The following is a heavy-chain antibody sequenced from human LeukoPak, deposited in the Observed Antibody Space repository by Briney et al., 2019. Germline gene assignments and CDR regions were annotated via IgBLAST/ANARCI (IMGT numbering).Heavy chain of an antibody. J-gene: IGHJ4*02. CDR1: GGSISSSNW. CDR3: ARGYDYVWGSYPNYFDY. CDR2: IYHSGST. D-gene: IGHD3-16*02. Sequence: SGTLSLTCAVSGGSISSSNWWSWVRQPPGKGLEWIGEIYHSGSTNYNPSLKSRVTISLDTSKNQFSLKLSSVTAADTAVYYCARGYDYVWGSYPNYFDYWGQGTLVTVSS. V-gene: IGHV4-4*02.